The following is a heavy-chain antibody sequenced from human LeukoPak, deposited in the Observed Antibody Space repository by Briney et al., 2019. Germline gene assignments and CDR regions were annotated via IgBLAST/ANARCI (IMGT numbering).Heavy chain of an antibody. CDR1: YFAFIIYW. D-gene: IGHD3-10*01. V-gene: IGHV3-74*01. J-gene: IGHJ4*02. Sequence: GGSLRLSCSAVYFAFIIYWMHKCLQAPGKGLVWVSRINSAGSRTSYADSVKGRFTVSRDNSRSTMYLQMNSMRGEDTAVYYWGGGWGVYGLNWGQGTLVTVSS. CDR3: GGGWGVYGLN. CDR2: INSAGSRT.